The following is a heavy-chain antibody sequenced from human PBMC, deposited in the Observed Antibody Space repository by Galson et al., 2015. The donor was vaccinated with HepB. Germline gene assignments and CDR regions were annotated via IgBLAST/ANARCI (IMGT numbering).Heavy chain of an antibody. CDR3: ARSGDYSPTESRYNWFDP. D-gene: IGHD4-17*01. CDR2: IYYSGST. Sequence: ETLSLTCTVSGGSISSYYWSWIRQPPGKGLEWIGYIYYSGSTYYNPSLKSRVTISVDTSKNQFSLKLSSVTAADTAVYYCARSGDYSPTESRYNWFDPWGQGTLVTVSS. CDR1: GGSISSYY. J-gene: IGHJ5*02. V-gene: IGHV4-59*12.